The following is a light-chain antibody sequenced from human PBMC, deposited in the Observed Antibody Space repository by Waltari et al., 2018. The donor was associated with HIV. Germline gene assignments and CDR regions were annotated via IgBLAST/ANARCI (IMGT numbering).Light chain of an antibody. CDR3: CSYAGNYTFV. V-gene: IGLV2-11*01. J-gene: IGLJ2*01. CDR1: SSDVGGYNY. Sequence: QSALTQPRSVSGSPGQSVTISCTGTSSDVGGYNYVAWYQQHPGKAPKFMIYDVSKRPSGVPDRVSGSKSGNTGSLTISGLHAEDEAEYYCCSYAGNYTFVFGGGTKLTVL. CDR2: DVS.